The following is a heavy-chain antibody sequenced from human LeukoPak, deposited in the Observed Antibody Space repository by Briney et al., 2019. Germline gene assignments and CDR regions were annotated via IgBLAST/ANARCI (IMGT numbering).Heavy chain of an antibody. Sequence: GGSLRLSCAASGLTFNDYYMSWIRQAPGKGLEWVSYISSSGLYTNYADPVKGRFTISSDNSKNSLYLQMNSLRAEDTAVYYCARDKRREDDYNRNLDYWGQGTLVTVSS. CDR3: ARDKRREDDYNRNLDY. CDR1: GLTFNDYY. J-gene: IGHJ4*02. V-gene: IGHV3-11*05. CDR2: ISSSGLYT. D-gene: IGHD5-24*01.